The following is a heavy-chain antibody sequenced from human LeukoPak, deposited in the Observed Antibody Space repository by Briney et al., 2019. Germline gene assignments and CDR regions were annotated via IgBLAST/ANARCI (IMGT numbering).Heavy chain of an antibody. CDR3: ASISSGWSDWYFDL. D-gene: IGHD6-19*01. J-gene: IGHJ2*01. CDR1: GGTFSSYA. Sequence: GASVKVSCKASGGTFSSYAISWVRQAPGQGLEWMGRIIPIFGIANYAQKFQGRVTITADKSTSTAYMELSSLRSEDTAVYYCASISSGWSDWYFDLWGHGTLVTVSS. CDR2: IIPIFGIA. V-gene: IGHV1-69*04.